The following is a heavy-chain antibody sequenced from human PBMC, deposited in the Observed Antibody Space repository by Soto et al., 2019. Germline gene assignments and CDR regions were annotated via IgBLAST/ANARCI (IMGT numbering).Heavy chain of an antibody. Sequence: GGSLRLSCAASGFTFSSYGMHWVRQAPGKGLEWVAVISYDGSNKYYVDSVKGRFTISRDNSKNTLYLQMNSLRAEDTAVYYCAKGGPLAVAGDFDYWGQGTLVTVSS. D-gene: IGHD6-19*01. J-gene: IGHJ4*02. CDR1: GFTFSSYG. CDR3: AKGGPLAVAGDFDY. V-gene: IGHV3-30*18. CDR2: ISYDGSNK.